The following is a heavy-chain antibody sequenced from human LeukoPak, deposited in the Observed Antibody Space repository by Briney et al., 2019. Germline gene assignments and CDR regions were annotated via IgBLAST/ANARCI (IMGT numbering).Heavy chain of an antibody. CDR2: INHSGST. CDR3: ARASLGPFPLGY. J-gene: IGHJ4*02. Sequence: SETLSLTCAVYGGSFSGYYWSWIRQPPGKGLEWIGEINHSGSTNYNPSLKSRVTISVDTSKNQFSLKLSSVTAADTAVYYCARASLGPFPLGYWGQGTLVTVSS. D-gene: IGHD7-27*01. CDR1: GGSFSGYY. V-gene: IGHV4-34*01.